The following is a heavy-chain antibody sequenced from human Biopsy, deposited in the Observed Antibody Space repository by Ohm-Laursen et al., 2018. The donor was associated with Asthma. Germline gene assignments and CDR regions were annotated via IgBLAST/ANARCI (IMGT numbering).Heavy chain of an antibody. V-gene: IGHV3-30-3*01. CDR3: ARTFHFWSPYHAEHYQL. CDR2: ISYDGTNK. Sequence: SLRLSCSASGFNFKTYGMHWVRQAPGKGLEWIGLISYDGTNKFYADTEMGRFTISRDNSKNTLFLEANSPRGEDTGVYYCARTFHFWSPYHAEHYQLWGQGTLVTVSS. J-gene: IGHJ1*01. D-gene: IGHD3-3*01. CDR1: GFNFKTYG.